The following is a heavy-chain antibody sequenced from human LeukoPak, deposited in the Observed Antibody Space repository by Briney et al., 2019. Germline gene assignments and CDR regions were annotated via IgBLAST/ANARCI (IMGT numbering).Heavy chain of an antibody. CDR1: GGSFSGYY. CDR2: INHSGST. D-gene: IGHD6-19*01. J-gene: IGHJ4*02. V-gene: IGHV4-34*01. CDR3: ARARSGWYYFDY. Sequence: SETLSLTCAVYGGSFSGYYWSWIRQPPGKGLEWIGEINHSGSTNYNPSLKSRVTISVDTSKNQFSLKLSSVTAADTAVYYCARARSGWYYFDYWGQGTLVTVSS.